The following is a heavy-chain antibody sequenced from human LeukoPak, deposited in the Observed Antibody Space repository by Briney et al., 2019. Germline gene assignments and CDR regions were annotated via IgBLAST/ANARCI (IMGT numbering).Heavy chain of an antibody. J-gene: IGHJ3*02. D-gene: IGHD1-1*01. CDR3: ARDPLTNDAFDI. V-gene: IGHV6-1*01. CDR2: TYYRSKWYN. Sequence: SQTLSLTCAISGDSVSSNNAAWNWIRQSPSRGLEWLGRTYYRSKWYNDYAVSMESRITLNPDTSKNHFSLQLNSVTPEDTAVYYCARDPLTNDAFDIWGQGTMVTVSS. CDR1: GDSVSSNNAA.